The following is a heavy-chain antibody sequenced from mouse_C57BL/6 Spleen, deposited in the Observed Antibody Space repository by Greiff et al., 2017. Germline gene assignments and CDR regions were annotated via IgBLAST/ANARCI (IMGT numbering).Heavy chain of an antibody. CDR3: ARKGTTVVATDYFDY. CDR2: IDPSDSET. J-gene: IGHJ2*01. Sequence: QVQLQQPGAELVRPGSSVKLSCKASGYTFTSYWMHWVKQRPIQGLEWIGNIDPSDSETHYNQKFKDKATLTVDKSSSTAYMQLRSLTSEDSAVYYGARKGTTVVATDYFDYWGQGTTLTVSS. CDR1: GYTFTSYW. D-gene: IGHD1-1*01. V-gene: IGHV1-52*01.